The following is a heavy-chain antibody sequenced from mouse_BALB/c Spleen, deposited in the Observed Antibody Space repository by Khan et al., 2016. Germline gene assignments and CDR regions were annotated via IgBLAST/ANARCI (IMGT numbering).Heavy chain of an antibody. D-gene: IGHD2-1*01. V-gene: IGHV14-3*02. J-gene: IGHJ4*01. CDR1: GFNIKDTY. CDR3: ARSYGNPYYYAMDY. CDR2: IDPANGNT. Sequence: VQLQQPGAELVKPGASVKLSCTASGFNIKDTYMHWVKQRPEQGLEWIGRIDPANGNTKYDPKFQGKATITADTSSNTAYLQLSSLTSEDTAVYYCARSYGNPYYYAMDYWGQGTSVTVSS.